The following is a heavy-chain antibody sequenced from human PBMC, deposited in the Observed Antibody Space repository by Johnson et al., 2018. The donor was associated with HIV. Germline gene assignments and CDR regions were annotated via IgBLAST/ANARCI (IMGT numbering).Heavy chain of an antibody. CDR1: EFTFSKYA. V-gene: IGHV3-23*04. Sequence: VQLVESGGGLIQPGGSLRLSCAASEFTFSKYAMSWVRQDPGKGLEWVSAISGSGGSTYYAESVKGRVTISRDNSKNTLYLQMTSLRAEDTAVYYCAKEDRITVTRVTWGAFDIWGQGTMVTVSS. D-gene: IGHD4-17*01. CDR2: ISGSGGST. CDR3: AKEDRITVTRVTWGAFDI. J-gene: IGHJ3*02.